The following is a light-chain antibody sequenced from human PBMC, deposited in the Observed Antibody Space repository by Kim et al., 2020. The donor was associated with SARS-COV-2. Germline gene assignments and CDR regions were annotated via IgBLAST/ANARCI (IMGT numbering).Light chain of an antibody. J-gene: IGKJ4*01. V-gene: IGKV3-20*01. CDR2: GTS. Sequence: LSPGERATLSCRASQSISYYYLAWYQQKPGQAHMLLIYGTSNRDTGIPDRFSGSGSGTDFTLSISRLEPEDFAVYYCQQYGGSLTFGGGTKVDIK. CDR1: QSISYYY. CDR3: QQYGGSLT.